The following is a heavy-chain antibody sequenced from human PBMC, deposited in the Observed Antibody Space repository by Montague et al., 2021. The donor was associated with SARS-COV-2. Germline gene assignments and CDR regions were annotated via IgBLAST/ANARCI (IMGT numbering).Heavy chain of an antibody. Sequence: SETLSLTCAVSGGSISSSNWWSWVRQPPGKGLEWIGEIYHSGSTNYNPSLKSRVTISIDKSENQFSLKLSSVTAADTAVYYYARAGGDYYYHYYGMDVWGQGTTVTVSS. J-gene: IGHJ6*02. CDR1: GGSISSSNW. V-gene: IGHV4-4*02. CDR3: ARAGGDYYYHYYGMDV. CDR2: IYHSGST. D-gene: IGHD4-17*01.